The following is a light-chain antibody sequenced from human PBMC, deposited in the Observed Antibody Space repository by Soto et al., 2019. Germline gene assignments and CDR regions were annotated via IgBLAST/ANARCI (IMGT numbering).Light chain of an antibody. Sequence: IQMTQSPSTLSAPVGDRVTITCRASQSISSWLAWYQQKPGKAPKLLIYDASSLERGVPSRFGGRGSGTEFTLTISSLQPDDVATYYCQQYISYLTFGQGTKVDIK. CDR2: DAS. J-gene: IGKJ1*01. CDR1: QSISSW. CDR3: QQYISYLT. V-gene: IGKV1-5*01.